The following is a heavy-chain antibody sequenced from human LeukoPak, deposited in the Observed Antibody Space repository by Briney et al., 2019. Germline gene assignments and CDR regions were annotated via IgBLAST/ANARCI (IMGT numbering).Heavy chain of an antibody. J-gene: IGHJ6*03. D-gene: IGHD6-19*01. Sequence: SETLSLTCTVPGGSISSYYWSWLRQPPGRALEGLGYIYYSGSTNYNPSLKSRVTISVDTSKNQFSLKLSSVTAADTAVYYCASGWYWDYYYYYYMDVWGKGTTVTVS. CDR2: IYYSGST. CDR1: GGSISSYY. V-gene: IGHV4-59*13. CDR3: ASGWYWDYYYYYYMDV.